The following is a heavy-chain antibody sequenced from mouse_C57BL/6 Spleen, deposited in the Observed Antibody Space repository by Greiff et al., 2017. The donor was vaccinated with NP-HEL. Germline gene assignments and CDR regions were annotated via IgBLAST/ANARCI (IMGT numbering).Heavy chain of an antibody. J-gene: IGHJ2*01. V-gene: IGHV1-64*01. CDR2: IHPNSGST. CDR3: ARREYYGSSYFDY. CDR1: GYTFTSYW. D-gene: IGHD1-1*01. Sequence: QVQLQQPGAELVKPGASVKLSCKASGYTFTSYWMHWVTQRPGQGLEWIGMIHPNSGSTNYNEKFKSKATLTVDKSSSTAYMQRSSLTSEDSAVYYCARREYYGSSYFDYWGQGTTLTVSS.